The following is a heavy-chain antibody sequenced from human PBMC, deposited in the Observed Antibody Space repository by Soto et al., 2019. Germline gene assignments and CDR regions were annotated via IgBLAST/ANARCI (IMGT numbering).Heavy chain of an antibody. CDR3: ASSYDYVWGSYRYTDASDI. Sequence: XGSLRRSWSASGFTFNSYDMNWVRQAPGKGLEWVSYISSSGSTIYYADSVKGRFTISRDNAKNSLYLQMNSLRAEDTAVYYCASSYDYVWGSYRYTDASDIWGQGTMVTVSS. CDR2: ISSSGSTI. J-gene: IGHJ3*02. V-gene: IGHV3-48*03. CDR1: GFTFNSYD. D-gene: IGHD3-16*02.